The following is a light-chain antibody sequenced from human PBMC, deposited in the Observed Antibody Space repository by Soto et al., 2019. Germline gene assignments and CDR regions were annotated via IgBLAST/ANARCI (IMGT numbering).Light chain of an antibody. CDR2: AAS. CDR1: QSISDY. V-gene: IGKV1-39*01. Sequence: DIQMTQSPFSLSASLGDRVTITCRASQSISDYLNWYQQKPGKGPKLLIFAASSLQVGVPSRFSGSGSGTDFTLTISSLQPEDFATYFCQQSHSVPFTFGPGTTVDIK. CDR3: QQSHSVPFT. J-gene: IGKJ3*01.